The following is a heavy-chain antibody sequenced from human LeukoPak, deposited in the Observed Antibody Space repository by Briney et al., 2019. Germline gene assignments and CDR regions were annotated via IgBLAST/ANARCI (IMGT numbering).Heavy chain of an antibody. CDR3: ASQWDPTYYFDF. CDR2: ISNTGTT. V-gene: IGHV4-4*09. J-gene: IGHJ4*02. D-gene: IGHD1-26*01. CDR1: GVSISSLY. Sequence: PSETLSLTCTVSGVSISSLYWSWIRQPPGKRLEWIGYISNTGTTNHNPSLKSRVTVSLDTSKNQFSLTLSSVTAADTAIYYCASQWDPTYYFDFWGLGTLVTVSS.